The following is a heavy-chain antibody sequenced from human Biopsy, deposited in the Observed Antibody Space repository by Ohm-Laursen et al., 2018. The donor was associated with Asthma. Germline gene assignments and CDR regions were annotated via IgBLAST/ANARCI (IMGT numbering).Heavy chain of an antibody. CDR3: AKPLNTYNFYAYDV. CDR2: TTWNSGSR. Sequence: SLRLSCAASGFNFDDFAMHWVRQAPGKGLEWVAATTWNSGSRVYAVSVKGRFTISRDNAQNSLYLHMNGLKPEDTAVYYCAKPLNTYNFYAYDVWGQGTTVAVSS. V-gene: IGHV3-9*01. J-gene: IGHJ6*02. CDR1: GFNFDDFA. D-gene: IGHD5/OR15-5a*01.